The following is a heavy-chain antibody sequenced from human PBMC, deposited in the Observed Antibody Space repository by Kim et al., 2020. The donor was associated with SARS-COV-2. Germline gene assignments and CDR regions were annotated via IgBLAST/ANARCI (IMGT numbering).Heavy chain of an antibody. Sequence: GSSTSYADSVKGRFTISRDNAKNTLYLQMNSLRAEDTAVYYCARGFLQGHWGQGTLVTVSA. CDR2: GSST. D-gene: IGHD4-4*01. J-gene: IGHJ4*02. CDR3: ARGFLQGH. V-gene: IGHV3-74*01.